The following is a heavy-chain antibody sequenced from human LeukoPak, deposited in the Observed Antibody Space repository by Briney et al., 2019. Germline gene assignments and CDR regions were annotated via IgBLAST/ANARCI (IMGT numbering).Heavy chain of an antibody. CDR2: ISSSSSYI. V-gene: IGHV3-21*01. CDR3: ASRGGFDP. J-gene: IGHJ5*02. Sequence: GGSLRLSCAASGFTFSSHSMNWVRQAPGKGLEWVSSISSSSSYIYYADSVKGRFTISRDNAKNSLYLHMNSLRAEDTAVYYCASRGGFDPWGQGTLVTVSS. CDR1: GFTFSSHS.